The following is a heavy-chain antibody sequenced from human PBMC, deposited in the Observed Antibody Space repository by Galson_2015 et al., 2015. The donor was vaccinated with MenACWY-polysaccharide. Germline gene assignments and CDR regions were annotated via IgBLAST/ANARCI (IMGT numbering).Heavy chain of an antibody. J-gene: IGHJ4*02. CDR2: IYSGGST. Sequence: SLRLSCAASGFTVSSNYMSWVRQAPGKGPEWVSVIYSGGSTDYADSVKGRFFISRDNSKNTLYLQMNRLRAEDTAVYYCARKFTYGLDWGQGTLVTVSS. D-gene: IGHD3-10*01. V-gene: IGHV3-53*01. CDR3: ARKFTYGLD. CDR1: GFTVSSNY.